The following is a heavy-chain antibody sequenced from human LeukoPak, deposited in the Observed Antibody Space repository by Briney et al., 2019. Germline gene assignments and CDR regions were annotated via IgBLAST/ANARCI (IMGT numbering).Heavy chain of an antibody. CDR1: GYTFTGYY. D-gene: IGHD1-26*01. J-gene: IGHJ4*02. V-gene: IGHV1-2*02. CDR2: INPNSGGT. Sequence: ASVKVSCKASGYTFTGYYMHWVRQAPGQGLEWMGWINPNSGGTNYAQKFQGRVTMTRDTSISTAYMELSRLRSDDTAVYYCASPRSGSYYDFDYRGQGTLVTVSS. CDR3: ASPRSGSYYDFDY.